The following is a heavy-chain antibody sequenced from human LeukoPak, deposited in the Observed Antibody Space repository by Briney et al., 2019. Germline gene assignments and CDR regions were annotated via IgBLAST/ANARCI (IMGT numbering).Heavy chain of an antibody. CDR1: GYTFTGHY. V-gene: IGHV1-2*02. CDR3: AVWRGNVDFWSGPFDD. D-gene: IGHD3-3*01. CDR2: INPRNGDT. Sequence: ASVKVSCKAYGYTFTGHYVNWVRQVPGHALEWLGWINPRNGDTKFEQKLQGRVSMTRDASIRTTYMELSGLKSDDTAIYYCAVWRGNVDFWSGPFDDWGQGTLVTVSS. J-gene: IGHJ4*02.